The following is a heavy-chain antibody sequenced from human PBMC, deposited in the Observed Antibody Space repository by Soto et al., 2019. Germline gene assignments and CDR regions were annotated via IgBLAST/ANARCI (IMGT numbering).Heavy chain of an antibody. V-gene: IGHV4-31*03. CDR2: IYYSGST. Sequence: SETLSLTCTVSGGSISSGGYYWSWISQHPGKGLEWIGYIYYSGSTYYNPSLKSRVTISVDTSKNQFSLKLSSVTAADTAVYYCARAVTYYYDSSGYYYVTPFDYWGQGTLVTVSS. CDR3: ARAVTYYYDSSGYYYVTPFDY. CDR1: GGSISSGGYY. D-gene: IGHD3-22*01. J-gene: IGHJ4*02.